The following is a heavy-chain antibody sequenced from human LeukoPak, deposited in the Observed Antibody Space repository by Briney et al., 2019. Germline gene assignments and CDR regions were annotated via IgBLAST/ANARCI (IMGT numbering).Heavy chain of an antibody. CDR1: GFTFSSYE. V-gene: IGHV3-48*03. D-gene: IGHD1-26*01. Sequence: PGGSLRLSCAASGFTFSSYEMNWVRQAPGKGLEWVSYISSSGSTIYYADSVKGRFTISRDNAKNSLYLQMNSLRAEDTAVYYCARGRHSGSSFDYWGQGTLVTVSS. CDR3: ARGRHSGSSFDY. CDR2: ISSSGSTI. J-gene: IGHJ4*02.